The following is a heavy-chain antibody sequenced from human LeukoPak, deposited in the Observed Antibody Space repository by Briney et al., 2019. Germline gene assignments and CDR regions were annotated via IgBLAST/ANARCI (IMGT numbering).Heavy chain of an antibody. J-gene: IGHJ4*02. Sequence: SETLSLTCTVSGGSISSSSYYWGWIRQPPGKGLEWIGSIYYSGSTYYNPSLKSRVTISVDTSKNQFSLKLSSVTAADTAVYYCARDTVVVVAAADYWGQGTLVTVSS. CDR3: ARDTVVVVAAADY. CDR2: IYYSGST. D-gene: IGHD2-15*01. CDR1: GGSISSSSYY. V-gene: IGHV4-39*02.